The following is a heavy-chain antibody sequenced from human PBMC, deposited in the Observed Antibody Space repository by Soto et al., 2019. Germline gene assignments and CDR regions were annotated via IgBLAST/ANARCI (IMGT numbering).Heavy chain of an antibody. CDR3: AKVMTPLTGNHFFDY. D-gene: IGHD3-9*01. J-gene: IGHJ4*02. Sequence: PGGSLRLSCVASVFTFSTYGMHWVRQAPGKGLEWLAVISYDGSKTYYADSVKGRFTISRDNSRNTLYLQMNSLRVEDTALYSCAKVMTPLTGNHFFDYWGQGTMVNVSS. CDR1: VFTFSTYG. V-gene: IGHV3-30*18. CDR2: ISYDGSKT.